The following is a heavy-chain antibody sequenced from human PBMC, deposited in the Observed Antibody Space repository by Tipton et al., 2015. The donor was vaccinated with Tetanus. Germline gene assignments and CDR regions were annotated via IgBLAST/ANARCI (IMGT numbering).Heavy chain of an antibody. D-gene: IGHD3-10*01. CDR1: GFTFSSYA. Sequence: AVSGFTFSSYAMSWVRQAPGKGLEWVSAISGSGGSTYYADSVKGRFTISRDNSKNTLYLQMNSLRAEDTAVYYCAKTYYYGSGSWPTTFPDYWGQGTLVTVSS. CDR3: AKTYYYGSGSWPTTFPDY. V-gene: IGHV3-23*01. CDR2: ISGSGGST. J-gene: IGHJ4*02.